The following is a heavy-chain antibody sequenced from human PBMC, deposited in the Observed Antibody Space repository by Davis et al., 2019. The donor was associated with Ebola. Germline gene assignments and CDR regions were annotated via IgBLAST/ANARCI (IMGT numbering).Heavy chain of an antibody. Sequence: PSETLSLTCTVSGGSISSYYWSWIRQPPGKGLEWIGYIYYSGSTNYNPSLKSRVTIPVDTSKNQFSLKLSSVTAADTAVYYCARHPMTRYYYDSSGYYHFDYWGQGTLVTVSS. D-gene: IGHD3-22*01. J-gene: IGHJ4*02. CDR1: GGSISSYY. CDR3: ARHPMTRYYYDSSGYYHFDY. V-gene: IGHV4-59*08. CDR2: IYYSGST.